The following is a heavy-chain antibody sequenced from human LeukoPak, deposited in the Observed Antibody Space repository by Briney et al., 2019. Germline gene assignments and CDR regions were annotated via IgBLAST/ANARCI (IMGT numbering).Heavy chain of an antibody. Sequence: PGRSLRLSCAASEFTFSRHWMNWVRQAPGKGLQWVANMNQDGSEKYYVDSVKGRFTISRDNAKNSVYLQMNSLRAEDTAVYYCARSITARQPPGNYWGQGTLVTVSS. CDR1: EFTFSRHW. J-gene: IGHJ4*02. D-gene: IGHD6-6*01. CDR2: MNQDGSEK. CDR3: ARSITARQPPGNY. V-gene: IGHV3-7*01.